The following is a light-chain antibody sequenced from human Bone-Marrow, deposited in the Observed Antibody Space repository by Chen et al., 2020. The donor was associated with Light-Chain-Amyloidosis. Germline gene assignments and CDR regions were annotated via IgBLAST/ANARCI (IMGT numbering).Light chain of an antibody. CDR1: SSDVGSYNL. CDR3: CSYVASSTWI. V-gene: IGLV2-23*01. Sequence: QSALTQPCSVSGSPGPSHTISCTGTSSDVGSYNLVSWYQQHPGKAPKLLIYEDTKRPSGVSNHFSGSKSGNTASLTISGLQAEDEADYYCCSYVASSTWIFGGGTKLTVL. J-gene: IGLJ2*01. CDR2: EDT.